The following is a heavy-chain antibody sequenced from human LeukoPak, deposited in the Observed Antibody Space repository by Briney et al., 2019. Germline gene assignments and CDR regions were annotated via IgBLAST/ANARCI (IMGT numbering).Heavy chain of an antibody. CDR2: IIPIFGTA. D-gene: IGHD1-26*01. V-gene: IGHV1-69*13. CDR3: AREISIVGATCNWFDP. J-gene: IGHJ5*02. CDR1: GGTFSSYA. Sequence: GASVKVSCKASGGTFSSYAISWVRQAPGQGLEWMEGIIPIFGTANYAQKFQGRVTITADESTSTAYMELSSLRSEDTAVYYCAREISIVGATCNWFDPWGQGTLVTVSS.